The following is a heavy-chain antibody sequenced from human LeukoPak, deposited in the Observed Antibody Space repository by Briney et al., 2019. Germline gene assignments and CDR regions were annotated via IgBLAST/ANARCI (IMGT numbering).Heavy chain of an antibody. D-gene: IGHD5-24*01. V-gene: IGHV3-30*04. CDR1: GFPFHNYP. Sequence: GRSLRLSCEASGFPFHNYPMHWVRQAPGKGLEWLAVISHDEGKKYYADSVKGRITLSRDNSKNTLYLEMNSLRVEDTAVYYCARESRDGYNYIDHWGQGTLVTVSS. CDR2: ISHDEGKK. J-gene: IGHJ4*02. CDR3: ARESRDGYNYIDH.